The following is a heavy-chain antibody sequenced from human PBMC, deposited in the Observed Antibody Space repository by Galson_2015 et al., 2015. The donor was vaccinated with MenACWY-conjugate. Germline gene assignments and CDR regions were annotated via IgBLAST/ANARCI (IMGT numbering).Heavy chain of an antibody. CDR1: GFTFDDYA. CDR3: AKLSTGGGA. D-gene: IGHD1-14*01. J-gene: IGHJ5*02. Sequence: SLRLSCAASGFTFDDYAMHWVRHAPGKGLEWVSGISWNGGTIGYADSVKGRFTISRDNAKNSLYLQMNSLRAEDTAFYCCAKLSTGGGAWGQGTLVTVSS. V-gene: IGHV3-9*01. CDR2: ISWNGGTI.